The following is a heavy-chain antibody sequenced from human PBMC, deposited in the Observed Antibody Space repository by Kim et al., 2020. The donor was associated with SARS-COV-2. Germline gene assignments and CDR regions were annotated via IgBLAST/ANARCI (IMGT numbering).Heavy chain of an antibody. CDR1: GFTFRSYG. V-gene: IGHV3-33*01. J-gene: IGHJ6*01. Sequence: GGSLRLSCAASGFTFRSYGMHWVRQAPGKGLEWVAVIWYDGSYKYYADSVKGRFTISRDNSKNTLYLRMNSLRAEDTAVYYCARDGGKDGSGSYSLDYG. CDR3: ARDGGKDGSGSYSLDYG. D-gene: IGHD3-10*01. CDR2: IWYDGSYK.